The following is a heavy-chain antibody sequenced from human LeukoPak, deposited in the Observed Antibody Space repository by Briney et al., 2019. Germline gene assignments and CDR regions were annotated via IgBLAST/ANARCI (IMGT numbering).Heavy chain of an antibody. J-gene: IGHJ6*03. V-gene: IGHV1-18*01. CDR3: ARDTYCSSTSCFPYYMDV. CDR2: ISVYYGNT. D-gene: IGHD2-2*01. Sequence: ASVKVSCKASGYTFTSYDINWVRQATGQGLEWMGWISVYYGNTNYAQKLQGRVTMTTDTSTSIVYMELRSLRSDDTAVYCCARDTYCSSTSCFPYYMDVWGKGTTVTVSS. CDR1: GYTFTSYD.